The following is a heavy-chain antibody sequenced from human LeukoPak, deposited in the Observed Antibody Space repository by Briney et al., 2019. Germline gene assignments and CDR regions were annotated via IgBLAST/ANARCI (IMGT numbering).Heavy chain of an antibody. CDR2: INPSGGS. D-gene: IGHD3-16*02. CDR1: GYTFTSNY. J-gene: IGHJ4*02. V-gene: IGHV1-46*01. CDR3: ARVGGNYPIN. Sequence: ASVKVSCKASGYTFTSNYMLWVRQAPGQGLEWMGIINPSGGSQGRVTMTRDTSTCTVYMELSSLRSEDTAVYYCARVGGNYPINWGQGSLVTVSS.